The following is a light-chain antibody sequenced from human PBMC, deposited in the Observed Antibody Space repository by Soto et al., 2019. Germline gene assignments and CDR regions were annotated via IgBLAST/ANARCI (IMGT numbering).Light chain of an antibody. CDR2: EVS. V-gene: IGLV2-14*01. Sequence: QSALTQPASVSGSPGQSITISCTGSSNDIGTYNYVSWYQQHPGKAPKIMIYEVSNRPSGVSNRFSGSKSGNTASLTISGLQAEHEADYYCSSYTSVTPVVFGGGTKVTVL. CDR3: SSYTSVTPVV. CDR1: SNDIGTYNY. J-gene: IGLJ2*01.